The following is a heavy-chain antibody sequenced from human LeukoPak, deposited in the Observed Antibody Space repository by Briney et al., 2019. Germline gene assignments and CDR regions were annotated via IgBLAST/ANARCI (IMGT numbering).Heavy chain of an antibody. V-gene: IGHV3-9*01. CDR2: ISWNSGSI. CDR3: AKDFYYDSSGLFDY. Sequence: PGGSPRLSCAASGFTIDDYAMHWVRQAPGKGLEWVSGISWNSGSIGYADSVKGRCTISRDNAKNSLYLQMNSLRAEDTALYYCAKDFYYDSSGLFDYWGQGTLVTVSS. D-gene: IGHD3-22*01. CDR1: GFTIDDYA. J-gene: IGHJ4*02.